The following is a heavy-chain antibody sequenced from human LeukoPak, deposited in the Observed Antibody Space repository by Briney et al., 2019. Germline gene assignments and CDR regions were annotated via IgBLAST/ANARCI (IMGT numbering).Heavy chain of an antibody. D-gene: IGHD6-13*01. CDR1: GFTFSSYS. Sequence: GGSLRLSCAASGFTFSSYSMTWVRQAPGKGLEWVSVIYYGGGTYYTDSVKGRFTISRDNSKNTLYLQMNSLRAEDTAVYYCARTYSSSSYSPFDYWGQGTLVTVSS. V-gene: IGHV3-53*01. CDR2: IYYGGGT. J-gene: IGHJ4*02. CDR3: ARTYSSSSYSPFDY.